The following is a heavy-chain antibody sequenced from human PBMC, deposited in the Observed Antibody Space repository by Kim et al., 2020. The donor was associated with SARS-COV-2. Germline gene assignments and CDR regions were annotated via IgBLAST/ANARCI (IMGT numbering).Heavy chain of an antibody. CDR1: GFTFSSYG. J-gene: IGHJ4*02. CDR3: AKDRVRSSSSGFMDY. D-gene: IGHD6-6*01. Sequence: GGSLRLSCAASGFTFSSYGMHWVRQAPGKGLEWVAVISYDGSNKYYADSVKGRFTISRDNSKNTLYLQMNSLRAEDTAVYYCAKDRVRSSSSGFMDYWGQGTLVTVSS. V-gene: IGHV3-30*18. CDR2: ISYDGSNK.